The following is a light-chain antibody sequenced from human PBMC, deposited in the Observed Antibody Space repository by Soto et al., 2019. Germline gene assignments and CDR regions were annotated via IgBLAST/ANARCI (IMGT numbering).Light chain of an antibody. J-gene: IGKJ4*01. CDR1: QRIDRW. CDR3: KQSKGFPLT. V-gene: IGKV1-12*01. CDR2: AAS. Sequence: DIQMTQYPSSLSASVGDRVTITCRASQRIDRWLAWYQQKPGKAPNVLFYAASSLRSGVPSRFSGSGSGTDFSLTISSLQPEDLATYYCKQSKGFPLTFGGGTKVDIK.